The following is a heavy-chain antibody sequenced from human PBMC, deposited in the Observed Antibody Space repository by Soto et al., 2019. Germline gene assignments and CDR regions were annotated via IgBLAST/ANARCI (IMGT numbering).Heavy chain of an antibody. V-gene: IGHV4-59*01. D-gene: IGHD3-16*01. CDR3: ARVTPLVTDFDY. CDR2: IYYTGST. Sequence: QVQLQESGPGLVKPSETLSLTCTVSGGSISSYYWGWIRQPPGKGLEWIGCIYYTGSTNYSPSLKSRVTISVDTSKNQFSLKLSSVTAADTAVYYCARVTPLVTDFDYWGQGTLVTVSS. CDR1: GGSISSYY. J-gene: IGHJ4*02.